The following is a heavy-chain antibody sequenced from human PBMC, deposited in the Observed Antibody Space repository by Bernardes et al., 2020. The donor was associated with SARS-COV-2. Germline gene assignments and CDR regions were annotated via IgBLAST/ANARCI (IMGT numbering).Heavy chain of an antibody. Sequence: GSLRLSCAASEFAFSDYYMSWIRQAPGKGLEWVSYISGSSSHINYADSVKGRFTISRDNAKNSLYLRMNSLRAEDTAVYYCARSPYYYDGTDYPKELESWGQGTLVTVSS. CDR3: ARSPYYYDGTDYPKELES. CDR1: EFAFSDYY. V-gene: IGHV3-11*06. D-gene: IGHD3-22*01. CDR2: ISGSSSHI. J-gene: IGHJ4*02.